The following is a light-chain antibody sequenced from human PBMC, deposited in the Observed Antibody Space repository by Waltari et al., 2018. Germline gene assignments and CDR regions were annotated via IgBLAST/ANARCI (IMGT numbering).Light chain of an antibody. V-gene: IGLV2-14*01. J-gene: IGLJ3*02. CDR3: NSYTGSSSWV. CDR1: SLPIGFSNS. CDR2: DVS. Sequence: QSALTQPPSVSGSPGPSITISSTGTSLPIGFSNSLSCYQQYPGKVPQLLIYDVSDRPSGVSSRFSGSKSGNTASLTISGLQADDEADYYCNSYTGSSSWVFGGGTKLTVL.